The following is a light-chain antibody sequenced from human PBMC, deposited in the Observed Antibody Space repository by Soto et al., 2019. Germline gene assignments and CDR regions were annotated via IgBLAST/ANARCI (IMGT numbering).Light chain of an antibody. V-gene: IGKV1-39*01. CDR1: QSISRY. Sequence: DIQMTQAPSSLSASVGDRVTITCRASQSISRYVNWYQQKLRKAPRLLIFAASSLQGGVPSSFSGSGSGTDFTLSISSLQPEDFATYYCQHTYNTPFPFGPGTKLDIK. CDR3: QHTYNTPFP. CDR2: AAS. J-gene: IGKJ3*01.